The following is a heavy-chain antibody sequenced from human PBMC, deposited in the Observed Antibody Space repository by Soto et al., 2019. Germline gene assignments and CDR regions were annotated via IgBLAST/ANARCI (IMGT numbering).Heavy chain of an antibody. D-gene: IGHD2-2*02. J-gene: IGHJ4*02. CDR3: ARSIGYWSSTSCDTDIARRLNFDY. CDR2: IYYSGST. V-gene: IGHV4-39*01. Sequence: QLQLQESGPGLVKPSETLSLTCTVSGGSISSSSYYWGWIRQPPGKGLEWIGSIYYSGSTSYNPSLKSRVTLPVDTSKSRVTLKLSSVTAADTAVYYCARSIGYWSSTSCDTDIARRLNFDYRGQGTLVTVSS. CDR1: GGSISSSSYY.